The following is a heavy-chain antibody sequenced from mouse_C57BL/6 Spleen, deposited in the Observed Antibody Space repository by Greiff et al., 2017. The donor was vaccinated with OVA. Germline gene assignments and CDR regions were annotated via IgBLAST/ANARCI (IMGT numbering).Heavy chain of an antibody. Sequence: VQLQQSGAELVKPGASVKISCKASGYAFSSYWMNWVKQRPGKGLEWIGQIYPGDGDTNYNGKFKGKATLTADKSSSTAYMQLSSLTSEDSAVYFCARGLTGKYFDYWGQGTTLTVSS. CDR1: GYAFSSYW. J-gene: IGHJ2*01. D-gene: IGHD4-1*01. CDR3: ARGLTGKYFDY. CDR2: IYPGDGDT. V-gene: IGHV1-80*01.